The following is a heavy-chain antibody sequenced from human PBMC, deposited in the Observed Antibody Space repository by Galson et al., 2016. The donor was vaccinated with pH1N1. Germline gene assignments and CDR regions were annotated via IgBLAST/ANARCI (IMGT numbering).Heavy chain of an antibody. V-gene: IGHV2-5*01. CDR3: AHSTYGDYSGYFQH. J-gene: IGHJ1*01. D-gene: IGHD4-17*01. Sequence: EWLVVIYWNDDKRYSPSLKSRLTITKDTSKNQVVLTMTNMDPVDTATYYCAHSTYGDYSGYFQHWGQGTLVTVSS. CDR2: IYWNDDK.